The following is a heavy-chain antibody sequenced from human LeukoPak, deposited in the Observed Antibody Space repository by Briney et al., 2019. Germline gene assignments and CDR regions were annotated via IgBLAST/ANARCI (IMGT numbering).Heavy chain of an antibody. V-gene: IGHV4-38-2*01. Sequence: AETLSLTCAVSGDSISNDYYWGWIRQPPGKGLEWIGSINHYGTAYYNPSLKSRLIRSVDTSKNQFSLKLISVTATDTAVYYCARAYTKTTGLAVPWGAWGQGTLITVSS. CDR2: INHYGTA. J-gene: IGHJ5*02. CDR3: ARAYTKTTGLAVPWGA. D-gene: IGHD6-19*01. CDR1: GDSISNDYY.